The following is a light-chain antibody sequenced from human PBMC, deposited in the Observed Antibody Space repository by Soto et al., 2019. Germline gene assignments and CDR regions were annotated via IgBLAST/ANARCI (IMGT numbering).Light chain of an antibody. CDR1: SSDVGTYHL. Sequence: QSALTQPASVSGSPGQSITISCTGTSSDVGTYHLVSWYQQHPGKAPKLMIYEVSKRPSGVSNRFSGSKSGNTASLTISGLQAEDEADYYRCSYAGSSTYVFGTGTKLTVL. CDR3: CSYAGSSTYV. CDR2: EVS. J-gene: IGLJ1*01. V-gene: IGLV2-23*02.